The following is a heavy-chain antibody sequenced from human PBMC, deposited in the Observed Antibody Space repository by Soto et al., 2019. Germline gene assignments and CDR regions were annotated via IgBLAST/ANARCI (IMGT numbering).Heavy chain of an antibody. V-gene: IGHV3-64D*06. CDR3: VKDFLSNGDYFADWFDP. J-gene: IGHJ5*02. Sequence: GGSLRLSCSASGFTFSSYAMHWVRQAPGKGLEYVSAISSNGGSTYYADSVKGRFTISRDNSKNTLYLQMSSLRAEDTAVYYCVKDFLSNGDYFADWFDPWGQGTLVTVSS. CDR1: GFTFSSYA. CDR2: ISSNGGST. D-gene: IGHD4-17*01.